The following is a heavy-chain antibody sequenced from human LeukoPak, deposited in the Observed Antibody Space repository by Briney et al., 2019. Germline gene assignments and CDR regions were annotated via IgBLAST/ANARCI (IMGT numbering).Heavy chain of an antibody. CDR1: GYTFTSYD. Sequence: ASVKVSCKASGYTFTSYDINWVRQATGQGLEWMGWMNPNSGNTGYAQKFQGRVTMTRNTSISTAYMELSSLRSEDTAVYYCARGGNEGSSPFWYYYYYYMDVWGKGTTVTVSS. J-gene: IGHJ6*03. V-gene: IGHV1-8*01. CDR2: MNPNSGNT. D-gene: IGHD6-6*01. CDR3: ARGGNEGSSPFWYYYYYYMDV.